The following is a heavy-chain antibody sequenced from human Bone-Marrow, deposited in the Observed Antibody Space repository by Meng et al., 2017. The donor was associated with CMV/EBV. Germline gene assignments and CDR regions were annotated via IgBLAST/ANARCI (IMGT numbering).Heavy chain of an antibody. D-gene: IGHD3-3*01. CDR3: ARGAGGVDITRADPFDS. Sequence: ASVKVSCKAFGYSFSNYYIHWVRQAPGQGLEWMGIINPSGGNTVYAQKFQGRVSMTRDRATSTMYMGLRSLTSEDSAVYSCARGAGGVDITRADPFDSWGQGTLVTVSS. CDR2: INPSGGNT. V-gene: IGHV1-46*01. CDR1: GYSFSNYY. J-gene: IGHJ4*02.